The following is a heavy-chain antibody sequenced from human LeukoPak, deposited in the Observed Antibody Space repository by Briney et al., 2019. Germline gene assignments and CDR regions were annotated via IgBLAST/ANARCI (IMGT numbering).Heavy chain of an antibody. CDR2: IKQDGSEK. Sequence: PGGSLRLSCAASGFTSSSYWMSWVRQAPGKGLEWVANIKQDGSEKYYVDSVKGRFTISRDNAKNSLYLQMNSLRAEDTAVYYCARGGKIQLWLEESNWFDPWGQGTLVTVSS. D-gene: IGHD5-18*01. V-gene: IGHV3-7*05. J-gene: IGHJ5*02. CDR1: GFTSSSYW. CDR3: ARGGKIQLWLEESNWFDP.